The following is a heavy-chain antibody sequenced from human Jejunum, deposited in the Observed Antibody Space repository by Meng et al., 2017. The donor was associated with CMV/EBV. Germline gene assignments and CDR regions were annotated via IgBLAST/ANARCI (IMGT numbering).Heavy chain of an antibody. J-gene: IGHJ5*02. D-gene: IGHD2-21*01. Sequence: AYGFTFVAYGMTWVRQAPGKGLDWVSTISGRGDRTYYSDSVRGRFTISRDNSKSTLYLQMNNLRAEDTAVYFCAKYNYGDFINWLDPWGQGTLVTVSS. CDR2: ISGRGDRT. CDR3: AKYNYGDFINWLDP. CDR1: GFTFVAYG. V-gene: IGHV3-23*01.